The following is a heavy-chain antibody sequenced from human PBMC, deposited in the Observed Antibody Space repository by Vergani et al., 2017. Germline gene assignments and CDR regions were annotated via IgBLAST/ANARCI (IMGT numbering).Heavy chain of an antibody. D-gene: IGHD4-11*01. CDR1: GGSFTSYH. CDR3: ARVNTETNGHLYYYYDMDV. J-gene: IGHJ6*02. CDR2: IDHTGRP. Sequence: QVQLQQWGGGLLKPSETLSLTCVVNGGSFTSYHWTWIRQSPGEGLEWVGDIDHTGRPDYNPSLKSRLTMSVDNSRNQFSLTLNSVTATDTTIYFCARVNTETNGHLYYYYDMDVWGQGTAVTVS. V-gene: IGHV4-34*01.